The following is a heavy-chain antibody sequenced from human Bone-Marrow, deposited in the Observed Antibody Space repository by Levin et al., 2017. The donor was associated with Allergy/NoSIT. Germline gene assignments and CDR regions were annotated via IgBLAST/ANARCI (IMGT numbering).Heavy chain of an antibody. Sequence: PTGGSLRLSCSASGFGFRDYAVSWFRQAPGKGLEGVGFMRSNAYGGTTEYAASVKGSFSISRDDSKSIAFLQLNSLRTEDPAVFFCFRDQAGAVAGIGGIYAYWGQGTLVTVSA. V-gene: IGHV3-49*03. D-gene: IGHD3-16*01. CDR3: FRDQAGAVAGIGGIYAY. CDR2: MRSNAYGGTT. J-gene: IGHJ4*02. CDR1: GFGFRDYA.